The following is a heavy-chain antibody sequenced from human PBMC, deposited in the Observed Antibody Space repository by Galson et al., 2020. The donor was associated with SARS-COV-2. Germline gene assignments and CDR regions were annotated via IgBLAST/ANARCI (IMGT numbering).Heavy chain of an antibody. CDR3: ASSNGYGSGWPFEY. Sequence: SETLSLTCTVSGYSINNGYYWGWIRQPPGKGLEWIGSIYHSGSTYYNPSLKNRVTISVDTSKNHFSLKLSSVTDADTALYYCASSNGYGSGWPFEYWGQGTVVTVSS. CDR2: IYHSGST. D-gene: IGHD6-19*01. J-gene: IGHJ4*02. V-gene: IGHV4-38-2*02. CDR1: GYSINNGYY.